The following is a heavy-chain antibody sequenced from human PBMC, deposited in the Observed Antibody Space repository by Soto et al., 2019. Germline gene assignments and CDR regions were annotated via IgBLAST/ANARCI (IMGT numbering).Heavy chain of an antibody. CDR3: ARSGGSSSGYYYYAMDV. CDR2: IYSNGDT. V-gene: IGHV4-31*03. D-gene: IGHD6-6*01. J-gene: IGHJ6*02. Sequence: QVQLQESGPGLVKPSQTLSLTCSVSSDSMNSGGYYWSWIRQHPGKGLEWIGYIYSNGDTYYNPSLKSRVTISVDTSKNQFSLNLTSVTAADTAVYYGARSGGSSSGYYYYAMDVWGQGTTVTVSS. CDR1: SDSMNSGGYY.